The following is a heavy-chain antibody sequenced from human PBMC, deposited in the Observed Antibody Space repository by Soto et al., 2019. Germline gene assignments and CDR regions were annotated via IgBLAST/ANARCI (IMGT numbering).Heavy chain of an antibody. CDR3: ARGSWDDVSGHYHKDV. J-gene: IGHJ6*03. Sequence: SQTLSLTCDISGDSVSSNSAGWNWIRQTPSRGLEWLGRTYYKSKWYYTYAASVKSRITVSPDTSKNQFSLQLTSVTPEDTAVYYCARGSWDDVSGHYHKDVWDKGTTVTVSS. CDR1: GDSVSSNSAG. D-gene: IGHD1-1*01. V-gene: IGHV6-1*01. CDR2: TYYKSKWYY.